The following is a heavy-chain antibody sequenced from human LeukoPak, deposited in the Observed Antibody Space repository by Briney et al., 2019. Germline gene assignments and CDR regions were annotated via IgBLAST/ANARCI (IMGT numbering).Heavy chain of an antibody. V-gene: IGHV1-69*04. CDR3: ASGTRDGYNSDWYFDL. J-gene: IGHJ2*01. D-gene: IGHD5-24*01. CDR1: GGTFSSYA. CDR2: IIPLIGIA. Sequence: EASVKVSCKASGGTFSSYAINWVRQAPGQGLEWMGRIIPLIGIANYAQKFQGRITITADKSTSTAYMEMSSLRSEDTAVYYCASGTRDGYNSDWYFDLWGRGTLVTVSS.